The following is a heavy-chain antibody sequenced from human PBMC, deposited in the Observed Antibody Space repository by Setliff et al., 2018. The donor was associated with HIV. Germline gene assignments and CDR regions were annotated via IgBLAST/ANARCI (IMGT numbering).Heavy chain of an antibody. CDR2: IDYSGST. J-gene: IGHJ4*02. CDR3: ARGSFIGDYYYFDY. D-gene: IGHD3-10*01. V-gene: IGHV4-61*05. Sequence: SETLSLTCTVSGGSISSSSYYWGWIRQPPGKGLEWIGYIDYSGSTNYNASLKSRLTMSIDTSKSQFSLKLSSVAAADTAVYYCARGSFIGDYYYFDYWGQGTLVTVSS. CDR1: GGSISSSSYY.